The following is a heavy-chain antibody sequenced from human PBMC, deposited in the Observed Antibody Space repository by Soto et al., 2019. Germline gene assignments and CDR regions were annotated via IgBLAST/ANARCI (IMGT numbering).Heavy chain of an antibody. V-gene: IGHV4-61*01. Sequence: SETLSLTCTVSGGSVSSGSYYWSWIRQPPGKGLEWIGYIYYSGSTNYNPSLKSRVTISVDTSKNQFSLKLSSVTAADTAVYYCARGGGSYYIAYWGQGTLVTVSS. CDR3: ARGGGSYYIAY. CDR2: IYYSGST. J-gene: IGHJ4*02. D-gene: IGHD1-26*01. CDR1: GGSVSSGSYY.